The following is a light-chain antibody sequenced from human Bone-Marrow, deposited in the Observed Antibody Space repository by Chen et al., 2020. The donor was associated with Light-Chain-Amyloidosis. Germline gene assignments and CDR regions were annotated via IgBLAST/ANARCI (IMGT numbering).Light chain of an antibody. CDR2: EDS. Sequence: SYALTQPPSVSVSPGQTARITCSGNALPSQYAYWYQQKSGQAPVLVIYEDSKRPSGIPERFSCSSSGTMATFTFSGAQVEDESDYYGYSTDGGGDHRGVFGGGTKLTVL. CDR3: YSTDGGGDHRGV. J-gene: IGLJ3*02. CDR1: ALPSQY. V-gene: IGLV3-10*01.